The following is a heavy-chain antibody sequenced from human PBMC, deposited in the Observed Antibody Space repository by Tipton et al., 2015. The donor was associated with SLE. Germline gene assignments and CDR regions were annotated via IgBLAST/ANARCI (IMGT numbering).Heavy chain of an antibody. CDR3: ARSPVRVAATLSFDV. Sequence: GSLRLSCAASGFAFNDYYMSWIRQAPGKGLEWISYISGSGITLFYADSVEGRFTISRDNSKNSVYLHMNSLRAEDTAVYYCARSPVRVAATLSFDVWGPGTKVTVSS. CDR1: GFAFNDYY. V-gene: IGHV3-11*04. D-gene: IGHD2-15*01. J-gene: IGHJ3*01. CDR2: ISGSGITL.